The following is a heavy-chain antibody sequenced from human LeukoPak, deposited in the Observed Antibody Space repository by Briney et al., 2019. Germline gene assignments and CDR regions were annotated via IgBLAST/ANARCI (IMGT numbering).Heavy chain of an antibody. CDR2: ISYDGSNK. J-gene: IGHJ4*02. D-gene: IGHD5-18*01. CDR3: ARDLSGVTGYTYGRGIDY. CDR1: GFTFSSYA. Sequence: GGSLRLSCAASGFTFSSYAMHWVRQAPGKGLEWVAVISYDGSNKYYADSVKGRFTISRDNSKNTLYLQGNSLRAEETSVYYCARDLSGVTGYTYGRGIDYWGQGTLVTVSS. V-gene: IGHV3-30*04.